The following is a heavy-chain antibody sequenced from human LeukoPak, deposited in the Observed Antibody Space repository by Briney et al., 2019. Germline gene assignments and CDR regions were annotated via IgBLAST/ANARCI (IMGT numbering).Heavy chain of an antibody. CDR2: IYPGDSDT. J-gene: IGHJ4*02. V-gene: IGHV5-51*01. D-gene: IGHD6-6*01. CDR3: ARQEAGQLGFFDY. CDR1: GYTFTNYL. Sequence: GESLKISCQGSGYTFTNYLIGWVRQMPGKGLEWMGIIYPGDSDTRYSPSFQGQVTISADKSISTAYLQWSSLKASDTAMYYCARQEAGQLGFFDYWGQGTLVTVSS.